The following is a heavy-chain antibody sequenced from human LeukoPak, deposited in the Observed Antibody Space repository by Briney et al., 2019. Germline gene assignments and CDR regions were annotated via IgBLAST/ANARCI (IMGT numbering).Heavy chain of an antibody. CDR2: IYYSGST. D-gene: IGHD4-11*01. V-gene: IGHV4-59*13. CDR3: ARDASDTVTTYSYFDY. Sequence: SETLSLTSTVSGGSISTYYWSWIRQPPGKGLEWIGYIYYSGSTNYNPSLKSRVTISVDTSKNQFSLKLRSVTAADTAVYRCARDASDTVTTYSYFDYWGQGTLVTVSS. J-gene: IGHJ4*02. CDR1: GGSISTYY.